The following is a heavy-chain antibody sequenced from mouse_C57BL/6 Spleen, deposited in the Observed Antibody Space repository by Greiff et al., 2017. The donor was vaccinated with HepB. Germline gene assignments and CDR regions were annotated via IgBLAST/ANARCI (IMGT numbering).Heavy chain of an antibody. CDR3: ARSPGVTTVEGYFDV. J-gene: IGHJ1*03. CDR1: GFSLSTSGMG. CDR2: IYWDDDK. Sequence: QVTLKESGPGILQSSQTLSLTCSFSGFSLSTSGMGVSWIRQPSGKGLEWLAHIYWDDDKRYNPSLKSRLTISKDTSRNQVFLKITSVDTADTATYCCARSPGVTTVEGYFDVWGTGTTVTVSS. V-gene: IGHV8-12*01. D-gene: IGHD1-1*01.